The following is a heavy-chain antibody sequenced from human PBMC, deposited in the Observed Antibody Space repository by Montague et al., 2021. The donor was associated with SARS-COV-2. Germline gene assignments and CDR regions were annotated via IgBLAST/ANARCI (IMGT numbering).Heavy chain of an antibody. CDR3: ARDRGFGEDWFDP. D-gene: IGHD3-10*01. CDR2: IYYSRST. J-gene: IGHJ5*02. CDR1: GGSISRYY. V-gene: IGHV4-59*12. Sequence: SETLSLTCAVSGGSISRYYWSWIRQPPGKGLEWIGYIYYSRSTNYNPSLKSRVTISVDTSKNQLSLNLSSVTAADTAVYYCARDRGFGEDWFDPWGQGTLVTVSS.